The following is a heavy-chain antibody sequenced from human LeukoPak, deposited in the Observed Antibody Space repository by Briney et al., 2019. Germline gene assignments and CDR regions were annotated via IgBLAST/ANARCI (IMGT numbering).Heavy chain of an antibody. CDR1: GFTFSDYY. D-gene: IGHD5-18*01. CDR2: ISSSCSTI. V-gene: IGHV3-11*01. CDR3: LVDTAMVTGNWFDP. Sequence: GGSLRLSCAASGFTFSDYYMSWIRQAPGKGLEWVSYISSSCSTIYYADSVKGRFTISRDNAKNSLYLQMNSLRAEDTAVYYCLVDTAMVTGNWFDPWGQGTLVTVSS. J-gene: IGHJ5*02.